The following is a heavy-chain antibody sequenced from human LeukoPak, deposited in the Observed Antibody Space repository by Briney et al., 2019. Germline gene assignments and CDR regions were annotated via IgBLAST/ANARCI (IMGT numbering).Heavy chain of an antibody. V-gene: IGHV3-23*01. CDR3: AKGSSGYFADL. D-gene: IGHD3-22*01. Sequence: PGVSLRLTCAASSFTFNNYGLMRLRQAPGKALKWVAAISDDGGGTMYAAFVEGRFTISRDNSKNTLFLQMNSLRAEDTALYYCAKGSSGYFADLWGQGTLVTVSS. CDR2: ISDDGGGT. CDR1: SFTFNNYG. J-gene: IGHJ5*02.